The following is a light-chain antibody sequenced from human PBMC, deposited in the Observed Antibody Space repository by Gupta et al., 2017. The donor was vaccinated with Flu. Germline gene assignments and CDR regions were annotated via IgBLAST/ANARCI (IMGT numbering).Light chain of an antibody. CDR2: LGS. V-gene: IGKV2-28*01. CDR1: QSLLHSNGYNY. J-gene: IGKJ2*01. Sequence: DIVMAQSPLSLPVTPGEPASISCRSSQSLLHSNGYNYLDWYLQKPGQSPQLLIYLGSNRASGVPDRLSGSGSGTDFTLKISRGEAEDVGVHYCRQALQNFSHTFGQGTKLQIK. CDR3: RQALQNFSHT.